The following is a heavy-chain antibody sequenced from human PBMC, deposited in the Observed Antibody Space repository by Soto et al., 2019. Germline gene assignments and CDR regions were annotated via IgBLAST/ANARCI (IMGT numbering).Heavy chain of an antibody. CDR3: ARGDTPMITGMDSFDI. CDR1: GFTFSRYW. CDR2: IKQDGTGK. D-gene: IGHD5-18*01. J-gene: IGHJ3*02. Sequence: GGSLRLSCAASGFTFSRYWMNWVRQAPGKGLEWVANIKQDGTGKNYVDSVKGRFTISRDNARKSLYLQMDSLRAEDTAVYFCARGDTPMITGMDSFDIWGQGTMVTVSS. V-gene: IGHV3-7*01.